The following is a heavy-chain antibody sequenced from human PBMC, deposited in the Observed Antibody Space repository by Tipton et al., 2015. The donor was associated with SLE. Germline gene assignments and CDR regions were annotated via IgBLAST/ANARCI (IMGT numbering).Heavy chain of an antibody. CDR3: ARERRGYFDY. CDR1: GGSFSGYY. J-gene: IGHJ4*02. D-gene: IGHD5-24*01. Sequence: TLSLTCAVYGGSFSGYYWSWIRQPPGKGLGWIGETNHSGSTNYNPSLKSRVTISVDTSKNQFSLKLSSVTAADTAVYYCARERRGYFDYWGQGTLVTVSS. CDR2: TNHSGST. V-gene: IGHV4-34*01.